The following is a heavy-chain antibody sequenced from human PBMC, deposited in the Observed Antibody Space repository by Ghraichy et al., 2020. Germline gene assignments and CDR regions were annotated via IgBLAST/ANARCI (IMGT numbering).Heavy chain of an antibody. CDR3: ARAGGIAARPLDLDY. Sequence: SETLSLICTVSGASISSHYWSWIRQPPGKGLEWIGYINYGGSTNHNPSLKSRVTISVDTSRNQFSLRLSSVTAADTAVYYCARAGGIAARPLDLDYWGQGTLVTVSS. CDR1: GASISSHY. CDR2: INYGGST. D-gene: IGHD6-6*01. V-gene: IGHV4-59*11. J-gene: IGHJ4*02.